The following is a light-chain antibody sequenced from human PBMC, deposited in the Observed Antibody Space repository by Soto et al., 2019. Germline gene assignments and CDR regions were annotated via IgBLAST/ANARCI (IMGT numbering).Light chain of an antibody. CDR3: AAWDDSLSGVV. V-gene: IGLV1-47*01. J-gene: IGLJ2*01. CDR2: RNN. CDR1: NSNIGRDN. Sequence: QSVLTQPPSASGAPGQRVPISCSGSNSNIGRDNVYGYQHLPGTTPKLLIYRNNQRPSGVPDRFSGFKSGTSASLAISGLRSEDESDYYCAAWDDSLSGVVLGEGTKLPVL.